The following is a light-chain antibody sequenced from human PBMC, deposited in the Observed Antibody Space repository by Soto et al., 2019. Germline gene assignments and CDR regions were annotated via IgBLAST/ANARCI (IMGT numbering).Light chain of an antibody. CDR2: DAS. V-gene: IGKV1-33*01. Sequence: DVQLTQSPSTLSASVGDRVAITCQASQSIANYLNWFQFRPGKAPQLLISDASHLEPGVPSRFSGERSGSDFTLIINNLQTEDFATYYCQQYEELPLTCGGGTRV. CDR1: QSIANY. J-gene: IGKJ4*01. CDR3: QQYEELPLT.